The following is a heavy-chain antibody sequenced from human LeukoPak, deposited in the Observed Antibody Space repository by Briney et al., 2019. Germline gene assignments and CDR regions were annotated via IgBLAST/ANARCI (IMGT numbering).Heavy chain of an antibody. Sequence: GGSLRLSCAASGFTFSSYAMSWVRQAPGKGLEWVSTISASGATTSYADYVKGRFTISRENSKNTLYLQMNSLRAEDTAVYYCVKTLPAGREVDFWGQGTLVTVSS. D-gene: IGHD5-24*01. V-gene: IGHV3-23*01. J-gene: IGHJ4*02. CDR1: GFTFSSYA. CDR2: ISASGATT. CDR3: VKTLPAGREVDF.